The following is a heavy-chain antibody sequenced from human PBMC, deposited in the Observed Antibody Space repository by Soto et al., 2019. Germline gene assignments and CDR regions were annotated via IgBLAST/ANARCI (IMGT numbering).Heavy chain of an antibody. V-gene: IGHV4-31*03. CDR1: GVSISSGGYY. D-gene: IGHD3-10*01. CDR2: TYSRGRT. J-gene: IGHJ4*02. CDR3: ARVGGNYYGSGILRGERFDSFDY. Sequence: QVQLQESGPGLVKPSQTLSLTCTVSGVSISSGGYYWSWIRQHAVKGLEWIGYTYSRGRTYYTTALKSRVTISVDTSKNPFSLKLSSVTAADTAVYYCARVGGNYYGSGILRGERFDSFDYWGQVTLVTVSS.